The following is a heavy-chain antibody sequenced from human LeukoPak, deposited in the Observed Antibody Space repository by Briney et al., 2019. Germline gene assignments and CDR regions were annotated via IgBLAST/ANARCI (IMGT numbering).Heavy chain of an antibody. Sequence: GWSLRLSCAASVFTLSNYWMHWVRQAPGKGLVWVSRINEDGSRTDHADTVRGRFTISRDSGKNTLYLQMNSLGAEDTAVYFCVGDFVCPVDSWGQGTQVTVSS. CDR2: INEDGSRT. CDR3: VGDFVCPVDS. J-gene: IGHJ4*02. CDR1: VFTLSNYW. V-gene: IGHV3-74*01. D-gene: IGHD2-21*01.